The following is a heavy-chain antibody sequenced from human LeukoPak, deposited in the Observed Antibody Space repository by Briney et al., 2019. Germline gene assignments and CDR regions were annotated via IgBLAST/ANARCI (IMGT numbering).Heavy chain of an antibody. D-gene: IGHD3-10*01. CDR1: GFTFSNAW. J-gene: IGHJ4*02. CDR3: AARFGSGSYAHLDY. V-gene: IGHV3-15*01. CDR2: IKSTTEGGTT. Sequence: GGSLRLSCAASGFTFSNAWLSWVRQAPGKGLEWVGRIKSTTEGGTTDYAAPVKGRFTISRDDSKNTLYLQMNSLKTEDTAVYYCAARFGSGSYAHLDYWGQGTLVTVSS.